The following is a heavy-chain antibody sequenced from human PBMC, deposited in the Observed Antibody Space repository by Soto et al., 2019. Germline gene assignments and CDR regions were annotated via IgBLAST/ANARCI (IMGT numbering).Heavy chain of an antibody. CDR3: ARGNDLPYYCDGLDV. D-gene: IGHD1-1*01. Sequence: GASVKVSCKAAGGTFSSYAISWVRQAPGQGLEWMGGIIPIFGTANYAQKFQGRVTITADESTSTAYMELSSLRSEDTAVYYCARGNDLPYYCDGLDVWGQWTTVTVSS. V-gene: IGHV1-69*13. J-gene: IGHJ6*02. CDR1: GGTFSSYA. CDR2: IIPIFGTA.